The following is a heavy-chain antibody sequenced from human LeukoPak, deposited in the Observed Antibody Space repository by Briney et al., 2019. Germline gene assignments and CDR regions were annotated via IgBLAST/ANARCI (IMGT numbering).Heavy chain of an antibody. CDR1: GFTFSSYG. V-gene: IGHV3-30*02. J-gene: IGHJ4*02. D-gene: IGHD1-14*01. Sequence: GGSLRLSCAASGFTFSSYGMHWVRQAPGEGLEWVAFIRYDGSNKYYADSVKGRFTISRDNSKNTLYLQMNSLRAEDTAVYYCAKERSPEAVPLVDYWGQGTLVTVSS. CDR3: AKERSPEAVPLVDY. CDR2: IRYDGSNK.